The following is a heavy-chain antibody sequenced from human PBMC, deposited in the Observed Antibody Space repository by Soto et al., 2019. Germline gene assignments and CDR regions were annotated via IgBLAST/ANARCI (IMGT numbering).Heavy chain of an antibody. V-gene: IGHV3-21*01. J-gene: IGHJ6*02. CDR2: IGGHTGYI. Sequence: PGGSLRLSCAASGFTFSTYDMNWVRQAPGKGLEWVSTIGGHTGYIDYADSLKGRFTISRDNAKNSLYLQMNSLRAEDTAVYYCARGWRVGAGGKCYYGLDVWGQGTLVTVSS. D-gene: IGHD6-13*01. CDR1: GFTFSTYD. CDR3: ARGWRVGAGGKCYYGLDV.